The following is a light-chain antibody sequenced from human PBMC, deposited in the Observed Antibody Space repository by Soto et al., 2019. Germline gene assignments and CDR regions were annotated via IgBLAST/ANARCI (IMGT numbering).Light chain of an antibody. CDR1: SSDVGNYIF. CDR2: DIN. Sequence: QSALTQPASVSGSPGQSITISCTGTSSDVGNYIFVSWYRQHPGKAPKLMIYDINNRPSGVSNRFSGSKSVNTASLTISGLQAEDEADYYCVSYTTSASYVFGTGTKLTVL. CDR3: VSYTTSASYV. V-gene: IGLV2-14*01. J-gene: IGLJ1*01.